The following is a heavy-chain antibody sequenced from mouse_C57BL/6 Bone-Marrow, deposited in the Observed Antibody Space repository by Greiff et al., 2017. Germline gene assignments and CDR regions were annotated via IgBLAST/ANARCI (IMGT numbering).Heavy chain of an antibody. V-gene: IGHV1-42*01. J-gene: IGHJ3*01. Sequence: VQLQQSGPELVKPGASVKISCKASGYSFPGYYMNWVKQSPEKSLEWIGGINPSTGGTHYNQKFKAKATLTVDKSSSTAYMQLKGLTSGDSAGYDGARGGYDYDKRAWLAYWGQGTLVTVSA. CDR2: INPSTGGT. CDR1: GYSFPGYY. D-gene: IGHD2-4*01. CDR3: ARGGYDYDKRAWLAY.